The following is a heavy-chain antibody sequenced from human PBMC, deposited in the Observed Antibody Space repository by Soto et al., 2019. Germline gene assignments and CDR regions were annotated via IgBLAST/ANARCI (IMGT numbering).Heavy chain of an antibody. CDR3: ARGRRPGHIVVVTAIGYFDY. Sequence: SETLSLTCAVYGGSFSGYYWSWIRQPPGKGLEWIGEINHSGSTNYNPSLKSRVTISVDTSKNQFSLKLSSVTAADTAVYYCARGRRPGHIVVVTAIGYFDYWGQGTLVTVSS. V-gene: IGHV4-34*01. CDR1: GGSFSGYY. D-gene: IGHD2-21*02. J-gene: IGHJ4*02. CDR2: INHSGST.